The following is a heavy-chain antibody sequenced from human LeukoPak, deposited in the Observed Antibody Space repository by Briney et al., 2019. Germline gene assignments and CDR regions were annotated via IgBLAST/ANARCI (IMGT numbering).Heavy chain of an antibody. D-gene: IGHD6-19*01. V-gene: IGHV3-23*01. J-gene: IGHJ4*02. CDR1: GFTFSNYA. CDR2: ISGSGGNT. CDR3: AKDRSGWYVWDF. Sequence: QAGGSLRLXCAASGFTFSNYAMSWVRQAPGKGLEWVSAISGSGGNTYYADSVKGRFTISRDNSKNTLYLQVNSLRAEDTAVYYCAKDRSGWYVWDFWGQGTLVTVSS.